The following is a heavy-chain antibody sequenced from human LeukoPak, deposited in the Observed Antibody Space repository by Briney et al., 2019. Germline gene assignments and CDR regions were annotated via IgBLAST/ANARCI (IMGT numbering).Heavy chain of an antibody. D-gene: IGHD2-21*02. CDR3: ARGPYCGGDCYSSLAGYYGMDV. CDR2: IYYSGST. V-gene: IGHV4-59*01. J-gene: IGHJ6*02. CDR1: GGSISSYY. Sequence: SETLSLTCTVSGGSISSYYWSWIRQPLGKGLEWIGYIYYSGSTNYNPSLKSRVTISVDTSKNQFSLKLSSVTAADTAVYYCARGPYCGGDCYSSLAGYYGMDVWGQGTTVTVSS.